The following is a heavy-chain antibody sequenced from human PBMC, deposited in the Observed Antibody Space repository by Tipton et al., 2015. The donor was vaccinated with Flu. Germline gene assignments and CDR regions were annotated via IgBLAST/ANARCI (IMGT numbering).Heavy chain of an antibody. D-gene: IGHD5-12*01. V-gene: IGHV4-59*02. J-gene: IGHJ5*02. Sequence: TLSLTCTVSGDSVTSYYWSWIRQPPGKGLEWIGHIHSTRSTNYNPSLHSRVTISLDTSKNQVSLKLNSLSAADTAACYCARGGVVATGAFFAPWGRGILVTRST. CDR1: GDSVTSYY. CDR2: IHSTRST. CDR3: ARGGVVATGAFFAP.